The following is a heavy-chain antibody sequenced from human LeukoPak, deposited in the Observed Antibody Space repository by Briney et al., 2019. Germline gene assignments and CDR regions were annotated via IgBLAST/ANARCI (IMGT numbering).Heavy chain of an antibody. J-gene: IGHJ4*02. Sequence: GGSLRLSCAASGLAFSSFWMNWVRQAPGKGLEWVSSISRNSIYIYYADSVKGRFTISRDNAKNLLYLQMNSLRAEDTAVYYCVRRGDYWGQGTLVTVSS. D-gene: IGHD3-10*01. CDR3: VRRGDY. V-gene: IGHV3-21*01. CDR2: ISRNSIYI. CDR1: GLAFSSFW.